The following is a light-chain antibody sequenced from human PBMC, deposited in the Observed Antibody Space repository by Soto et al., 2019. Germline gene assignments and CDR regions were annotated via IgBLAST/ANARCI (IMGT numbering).Light chain of an antibody. V-gene: IGKV3-20*01. J-gene: IGKJ1*01. CDR1: QSVSSY. CDR2: GAS. CDR3: QQYGRSPPWT. Sequence: EIVLTQSPATLYLSPGERATLSCRASQSVSSYLACYQQKPGQAPRLLTCGASSRATGIPDRFTGFGSGTDFTLTISRLEPEDFAVYYCQQYGRSPPWTFGQGTKVDIK.